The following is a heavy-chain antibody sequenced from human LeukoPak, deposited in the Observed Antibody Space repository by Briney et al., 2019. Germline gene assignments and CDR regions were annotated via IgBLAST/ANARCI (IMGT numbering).Heavy chain of an antibody. Sequence: GGSLRLSCAASGFTFSSYSMNWVRQAPGKGLEWVSSISSSSSYIYYADSVKGRFTISRDNAKNSLYLQMNSLRAEDTAVYYCARYCGGDCYSEDYYYYGMDVWGQGTTVTVSS. CDR2: ISSSSSYI. J-gene: IGHJ6*02. CDR1: GFTFSSYS. CDR3: ARYCGGDCYSEDYYYYGMDV. V-gene: IGHV3-21*01. D-gene: IGHD2-21*02.